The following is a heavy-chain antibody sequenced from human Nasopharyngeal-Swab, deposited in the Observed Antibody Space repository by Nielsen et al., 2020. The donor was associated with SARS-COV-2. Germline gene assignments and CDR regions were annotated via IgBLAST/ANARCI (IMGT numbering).Heavy chain of an antibody. D-gene: IGHD3-16*02. CDR3: AREPIRYDYVWGSYRLIYYFDY. Sequence: GESLKISCAASGFTFSSYAMNWVRQAPGKGLEWVSSIVYNGGSTSYADAVKGRFTISRDNAKNSLYLQMNSLRDEDTAVYYCAREPIRYDYVWGSYRLIYYFDYWGQGTLVTVSS. V-gene: IGHV3-23*01. CDR1: GFTFSSYA. J-gene: IGHJ4*02. CDR2: IVYNGGST.